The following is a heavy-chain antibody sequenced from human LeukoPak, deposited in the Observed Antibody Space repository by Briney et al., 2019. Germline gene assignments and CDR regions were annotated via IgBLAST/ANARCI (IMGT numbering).Heavy chain of an antibody. J-gene: IGHJ4*02. CDR2: ISGGDSQT. CDR3: ARHPWYGSGGHYFDN. D-gene: IGHD6-19*01. V-gene: IGHV5-51*01. CDR1: GYTFTNYW. Sequence: GKPLKISCQGSGYTFTNYWIAWVRQMPGKGLEWMGIISGGDSQTIYSPSFQGQITISADRSRSTAYLQWDSLKASDTAMYFCARHPWYGSGGHYFDNWGQGALVTVSS.